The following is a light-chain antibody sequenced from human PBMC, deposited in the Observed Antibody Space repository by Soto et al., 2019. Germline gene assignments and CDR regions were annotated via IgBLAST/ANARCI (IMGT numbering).Light chain of an antibody. J-gene: IGKJ1*01. V-gene: IGKV2-24*01. CDR3: VQFSHCPRT. CDR1: QSLVYSDGNTY. CDR2: QVS. Sequence: DVPMTQTPLSSPVTLGQPASISCRSSQSLVYSDGNTYLSWLQQRPGQPPRLLIYQVSNRFSGVPDRVSGSGAGTDFTLKISRVEAEDVGVYYCVQFSHCPRTFGQGTQVEI.